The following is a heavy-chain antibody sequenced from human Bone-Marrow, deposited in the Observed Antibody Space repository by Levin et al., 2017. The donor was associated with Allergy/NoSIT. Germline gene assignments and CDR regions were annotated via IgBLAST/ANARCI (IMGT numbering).Heavy chain of an antibody. V-gene: IGHV3-9*01. D-gene: IGHD2-2*01. J-gene: IGHJ6*02. Sequence: SLKISCAASGITFDDYAMHWVRQTPGKGLEWVSGISWNSGTIAYADSVKGRFTISRDNAQNSLYLQMNSLRAEDTALYFCAKGNIAVIPAGGMDVWGQGTTVTVSS. CDR1: GITFDDYA. CDR3: AKGNIAVIPAGGMDV. CDR2: ISWNSGTI.